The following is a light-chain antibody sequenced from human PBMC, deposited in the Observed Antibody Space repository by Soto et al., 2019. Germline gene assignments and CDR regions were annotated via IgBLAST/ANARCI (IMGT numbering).Light chain of an antibody. CDR2: GAS. CDR3: QQDYNFPWT. V-gene: IGKV3D-7*01. Sequence: PGERVTLSCRASQSVSSSYLTWYQQKPGQAPRLLIYGASTRATSIPARFSGSGSGTDFPLTISSLQPEDFAVYYCQQDYNFPWTFGQGNQVEIQ. CDR1: QSVSSSY. J-gene: IGKJ1*01.